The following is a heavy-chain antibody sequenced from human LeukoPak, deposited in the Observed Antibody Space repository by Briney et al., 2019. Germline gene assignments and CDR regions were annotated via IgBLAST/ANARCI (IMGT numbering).Heavy chain of an antibody. CDR1: GFTFNTYS. D-gene: IGHD3-22*01. CDR3: AKDEYYYDSSGYYLPGFDY. V-gene: IGHV3-23*01. J-gene: IGHJ4*02. CDR2: ISGSGGST. Sequence: PGGSLRLSCEASGFTFNTYSMNWARQAPGKGLEWVSAISGSGGSTYYADSVKGRFTISRDNSKNTLYLQMNSLRAEDTAVYYCAKDEYYYDSSGYYLPGFDYWGQGTLVTVSS.